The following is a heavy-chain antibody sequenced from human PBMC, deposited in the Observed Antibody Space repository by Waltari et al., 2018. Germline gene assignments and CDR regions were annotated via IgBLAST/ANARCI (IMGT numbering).Heavy chain of an antibody. Sequence: QVQLQESGPGLVKPSETLSLTCAVSGGSISSSNWWSWIRQPPGKGLEWIGNIGGSSGSTYYNPSLKSRVTISKDTSKNQFSLKLSSVTAADTAVYYCARDNVVLGYFDYWGQGVLVTVSS. V-gene: IGHV4-4*02. CDR2: IGGSSGST. D-gene: IGHD2-21*01. CDR1: GGSISSSNW. J-gene: IGHJ4*02. CDR3: ARDNVVLGYFDY.